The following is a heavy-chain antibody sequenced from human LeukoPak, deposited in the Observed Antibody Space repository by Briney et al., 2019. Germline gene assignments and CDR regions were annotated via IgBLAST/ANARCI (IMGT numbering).Heavy chain of an antibody. CDR3: ARHNYTHYYDSSGNYYYYHMDV. V-gene: IGHV4-39*01. Sequence: SETLSLTCTVSGGSISSSSYYWGWIRQPPGKGLEWIGSIYYSGSTYYNPSLKSRVTISVDTSKNQFSLKLNSVAAADTAVYYCARHNYTHYYDSSGNYYYYHMDVWGKGTTVTVS. CDR2: IYYSGST. CDR1: GGSISSSSYY. D-gene: IGHD3-22*01. J-gene: IGHJ6*03.